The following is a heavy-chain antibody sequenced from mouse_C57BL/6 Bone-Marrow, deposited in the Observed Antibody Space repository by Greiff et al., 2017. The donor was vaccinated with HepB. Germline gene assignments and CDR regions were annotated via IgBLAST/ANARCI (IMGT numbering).Heavy chain of an antibody. CDR1: GYTFTSYW. Sequence: VQLQQPGAELVKPGASVKLSCKASGYTFTSYWMPWVKQRPGQGLEWIGMIHPNSGSTNYNEKFKSKATLTVDKSSSTAYMQLSSLTSEDSAVYYWARGRFSTVVDGYWGQGTTLTVSS. J-gene: IGHJ2*01. V-gene: IGHV1-64*01. CDR2: IHPNSGST. D-gene: IGHD1-1*01. CDR3: ARGRFSTVVDGY.